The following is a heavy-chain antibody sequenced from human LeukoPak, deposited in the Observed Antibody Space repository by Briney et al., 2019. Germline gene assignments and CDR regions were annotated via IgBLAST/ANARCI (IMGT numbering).Heavy chain of an antibody. CDR3: AKGGRDIVVVPATMARYYFYYMDV. J-gene: IGHJ6*03. CDR2: IRYDGSNK. D-gene: IGHD2-2*01. V-gene: IGHV3-30*02. Sequence: GGSLRLSCAASGFTFSSYVMHWVRQAPGKGLEWVAFIRYDGSNKYYADSVKGRFTISRDNSKNTLYLLMSSLRAEDTAVYYCAKGGRDIVVVPATMARYYFYYMDVWGKATTVTVSS. CDR1: GFTFSSYV.